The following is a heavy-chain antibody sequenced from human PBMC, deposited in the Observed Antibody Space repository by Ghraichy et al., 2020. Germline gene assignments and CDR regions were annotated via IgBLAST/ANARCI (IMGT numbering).Heavy chain of an antibody. V-gene: IGHV4-59*01. CDR1: GDSLNNYY. J-gene: IGHJ5*02. CDR3: ARYQEGQAISSGFDP. Sequence: SETLSLTCTVSGDSLNNYYWSWIRQPPGKGLEWIGSIYHNGRTKYNPSLKSRVTMSVDTSKKQFSLSLTSVTAADTAVFYCARYQEGQAISSGFDPWGQGTLVSVSP. D-gene: IGHD2-21*01. CDR2: IYHNGRT.